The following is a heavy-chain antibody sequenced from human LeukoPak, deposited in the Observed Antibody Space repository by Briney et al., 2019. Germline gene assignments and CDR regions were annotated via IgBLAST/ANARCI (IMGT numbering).Heavy chain of an antibody. CDR2: INHSGST. D-gene: IGHD3-22*01. Sequence: SETLSLTCAVYGGSFSGYYWSWVRQPPEKGLEWIGEINHSGSTNYNPSLKSRVTISVDTSKNRFSLELTSVTAADTAVYYCARRRYDASGYYPSRGRYFDYWGQGTLVTVSS. J-gene: IGHJ4*02. CDR3: ARRRYDASGYYPSRGRYFDY. V-gene: IGHV4-34*01. CDR1: GGSFSGYY.